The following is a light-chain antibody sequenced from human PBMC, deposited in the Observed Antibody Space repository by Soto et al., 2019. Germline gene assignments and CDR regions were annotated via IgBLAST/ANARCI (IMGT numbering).Light chain of an antibody. CDR3: GSYTTSSNYV. J-gene: IGLJ1*01. CDR2: DVS. Sequence: QSVLTQPASVSGSTGQSITISCTGTISDVGSYNYVSWYQQYPGKAPKLMIYDVSTRPSGVSDRFSGSKSGNTASLTISGLRAEDEADYYCGSYTTSSNYVFGTGTKLTVL. CDR1: ISDVGSYNY. V-gene: IGLV2-14*03.